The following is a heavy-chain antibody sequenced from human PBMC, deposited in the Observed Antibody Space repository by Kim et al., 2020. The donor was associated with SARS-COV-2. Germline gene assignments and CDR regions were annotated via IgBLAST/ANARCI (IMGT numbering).Heavy chain of an antibody. Sequence: NPSLKSRVTISVDTSKNQFSLKLSSVTAADTTVYYCARHISAMVPYFDYWGQGTLVTVSS. V-gene: IGHV4-59*08. J-gene: IGHJ4*02. D-gene: IGHD5-18*01. CDR3: ARHISAMVPYFDY.